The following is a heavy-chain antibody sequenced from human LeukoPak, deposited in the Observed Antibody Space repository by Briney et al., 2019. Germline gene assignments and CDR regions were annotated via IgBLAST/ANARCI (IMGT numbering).Heavy chain of an antibody. J-gene: IGHJ4*02. CDR3: TTFITMVRGVTDY. Sequence: PGGSLRLSCAASGFPFSNAWMSWVRQAPGKGLEWVGRIKSKTDGGTTDYAAPVKGRFTISRDDSKNTLYLQMNSLKTEDTAVYYCTTFITMVRGVTDYWGQGTLVTVSS. D-gene: IGHD3-10*01. CDR2: IKSKTDGGTT. CDR1: GFPFSNAW. V-gene: IGHV3-15*01.